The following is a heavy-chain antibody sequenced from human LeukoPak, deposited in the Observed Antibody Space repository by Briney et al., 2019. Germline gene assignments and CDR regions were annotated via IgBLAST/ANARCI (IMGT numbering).Heavy chain of an antibody. CDR3: AREMKGSGAFF. Sequence: GGSQRLSCAVSGFTVSNDYMSWVRQAPGKGLEWVSVIYGGGDTYYADSVRGRFTISRDNFENTLFLQMDSLRAEDTAVYFCAREMKGSGAFFWGQGTLVTVSS. CDR2: IYGGGDT. J-gene: IGHJ4*02. V-gene: IGHV3-53*01. CDR1: GFTVSNDY.